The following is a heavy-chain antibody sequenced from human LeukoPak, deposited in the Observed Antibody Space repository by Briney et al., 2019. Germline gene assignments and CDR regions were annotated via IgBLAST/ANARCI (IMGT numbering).Heavy chain of an antibody. J-gene: IGHJ4*02. Sequence: GSLRLSCAISGFTVSDNYMSWVRQPPGKGLEWIGSIYYSGSTYYNPSLKSRVTISVDTSKNQFSLKLSSVTAADTAVYYCASSIMITFGGVNYWGQGTLVTVSS. CDR1: GFTVSDNY. CDR2: IYYSGST. CDR3: ASSIMITFGGVNY. D-gene: IGHD3-16*01. V-gene: IGHV4-38-2*01.